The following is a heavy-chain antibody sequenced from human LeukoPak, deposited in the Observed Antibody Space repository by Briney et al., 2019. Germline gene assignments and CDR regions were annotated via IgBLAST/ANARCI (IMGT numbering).Heavy chain of an antibody. V-gene: IGHV1-69*05. CDR3: ARDRGLLGVSPFDY. J-gene: IGHJ4*02. D-gene: IGHD2-8*01. Sequence: SVKVSCKASGGTFSSYAISWLRQAPGQGLEWMGRIIPIFGTANYAQKFQGRVTITTDESTSTAYMELSSLRSEDTAVYYCARDRGLLGVSPFDYWGQGTLVTVSS. CDR1: GGTFSSYA. CDR2: IIPIFGTA.